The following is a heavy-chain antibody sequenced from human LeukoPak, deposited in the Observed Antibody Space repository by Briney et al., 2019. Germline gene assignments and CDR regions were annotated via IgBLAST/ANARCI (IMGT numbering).Heavy chain of an antibody. CDR1: GGSISSYY. J-gene: IGHJ4*02. Sequence: SETLSLTCTVSGGSISSYYWSWIRQPPGKGLEWIGYIYYSGSTNYNPSLKSRVTISVDTSKNQFSLKLSSVTAADTAVYYCARVRERAYFDYWGQGTLVTVSS. CDR2: IYYSGST. CDR3: ARVRERAYFDY. D-gene: IGHD1-1*01. V-gene: IGHV4-59*01.